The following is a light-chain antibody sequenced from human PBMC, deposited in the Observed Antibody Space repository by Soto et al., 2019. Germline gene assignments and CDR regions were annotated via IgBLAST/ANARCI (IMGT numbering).Light chain of an antibody. CDR2: DAT. CDR1: QRVSNNF. CDR3: QQYGSTPWT. V-gene: IGKV3D-20*01. J-gene: IGKJ1*01. Sequence: VVLTQFPGTLSLSPGETATLSCGASQRVSNNFLGWYQQKPGLPPRLLIYDATSRANGIPERFSGRESGTHFTLTISRLEPEDFAVYYCQQYGSTPWTFGRGTKVEMK.